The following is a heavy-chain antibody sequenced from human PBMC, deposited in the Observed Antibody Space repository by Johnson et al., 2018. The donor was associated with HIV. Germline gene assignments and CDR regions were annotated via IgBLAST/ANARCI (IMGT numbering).Heavy chain of an antibody. Sequence: QMLLVESGGGVVQPGRSLRLSCAASGFTFSDYGIHWVRQAPGKGLEWVAVVWSDGNNRYYADSVKGRFTISRDNPKNTLYLQMSSLRAEDTAVYYCANFYTDNTLGLFGAFDIWGQGTMVTVSS. CDR1: GFTFSDYG. D-gene: IGHD1-1*01. J-gene: IGHJ3*02. CDR2: VWSDGNNR. V-gene: IGHV3-33*06. CDR3: ANFYTDNTLGLFGAFDI.